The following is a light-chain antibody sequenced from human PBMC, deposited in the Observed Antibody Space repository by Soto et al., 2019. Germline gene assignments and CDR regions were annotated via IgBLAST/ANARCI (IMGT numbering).Light chain of an antibody. CDR1: QSVSSY. Sequence: EIVLTQSPATLSLSPGERATLSCRASQSVSSYLAWYQQKPGQAPRLLIYDASNRATGIPARFSGSGSGTDFTLTISSLEPEDFAVYYCPQRSNWPRTVGQGTKVEIK. CDR2: DAS. V-gene: IGKV3-11*01. J-gene: IGKJ1*01. CDR3: PQRSNWPRT.